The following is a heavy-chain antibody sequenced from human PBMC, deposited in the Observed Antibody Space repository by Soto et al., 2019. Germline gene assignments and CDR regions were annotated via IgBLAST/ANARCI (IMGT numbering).Heavy chain of an antibody. V-gene: IGHV4-34*01. CDR1: CGYFRDHY. CDR2: INHSGST. J-gene: IGHJ5*02. D-gene: IGHD2-15*01. CDR3: ARSVDIVSKFDP. Sequence: SETLSVTCAVYCGYFRDHYWSWIRQPPGKGLEWIGEINHSGSTNYNPSLKSRVTISVDTSKNQFSLKLSSVTAADTAVYYCARSVDIVSKFDPWGQGTLVTVSS.